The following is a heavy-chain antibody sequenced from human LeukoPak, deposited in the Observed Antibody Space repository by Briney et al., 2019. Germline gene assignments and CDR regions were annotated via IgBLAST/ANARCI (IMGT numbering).Heavy chain of an antibody. CDR1: GYTFTGYY. CDR2: INPNSGVT. D-gene: IGHD3-22*01. CDR3: VRGPNYYESSGNYYFDF. J-gene: IGHJ4*02. V-gene: IGHV1-2*02. Sequence: ASVKVSCKASGYTFTGYYMHWVRQAPGQGLEWMGWINPNSGVTKYAQEFQDRVTMTRDTSINTAYVELSRLRSDDTAVYYCVRGPNYYESSGNYYFDFWGQGTLVTVSS.